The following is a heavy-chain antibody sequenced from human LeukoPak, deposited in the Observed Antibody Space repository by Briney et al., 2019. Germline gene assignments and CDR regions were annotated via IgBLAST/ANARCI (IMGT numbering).Heavy chain of an antibody. D-gene: IGHD4-17*01. CDR3: ARSGDYGYYYYYMDV. CDR2: INPNSGGT. J-gene: IGHJ6*03. V-gene: IGHV1-2*02. Sequence: ASVTVSCKASGYTFTGYYMHWVRQAPGQGLEWMGWINPNSGGTNYAQKFQGRVTMTRDTSISTAYMELSRLRSDDTAVYYCARSGDYGYYYYYMDVWGKGTTVTVSS. CDR1: GYTFTGYY.